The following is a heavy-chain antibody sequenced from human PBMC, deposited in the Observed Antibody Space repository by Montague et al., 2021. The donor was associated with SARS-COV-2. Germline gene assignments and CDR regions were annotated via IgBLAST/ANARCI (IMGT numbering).Heavy chain of an antibody. V-gene: IGHV3-48*03. D-gene: IGHD2-2*03. CDR1: GFTFHSYE. J-gene: IGHJ6*02. Sequence: SLRLSFAASGFTFHSYEMHWVRQAPGKGPEWLSYISSSGTKTYYADSVKGRFTISRDNANNSLYLQMHGLTAADTAVYYCARDGYCPCDFWGQGTTVTVSS. CDR2: ISSSGTKT. CDR3: ARDGYCPCDF.